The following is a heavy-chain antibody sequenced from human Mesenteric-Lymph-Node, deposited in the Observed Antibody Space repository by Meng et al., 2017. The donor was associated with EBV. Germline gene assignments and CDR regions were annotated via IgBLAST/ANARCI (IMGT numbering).Heavy chain of an antibody. CDR1: GFTFSDYY. V-gene: IGHV3-11*01. D-gene: IGHD5-12*01. CDR2: ISNSGSAI. Sequence: QVQLVESGGGVVKRGGSRGLSCAASGFTFSDYYMNWIRQAPGKGLEWVSYISNSGSAIFYADSVKGRFTISRDNTKNSLYLQMNSLRAEDTAVYYCAGSQRVATTFDYWGQGTLVTVSS. CDR3: AGSQRVATTFDY. J-gene: IGHJ4*02.